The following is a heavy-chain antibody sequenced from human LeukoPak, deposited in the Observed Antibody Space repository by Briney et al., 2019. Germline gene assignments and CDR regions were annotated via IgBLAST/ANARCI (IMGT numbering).Heavy chain of an antibody. D-gene: IGHD6-13*01. CDR1: GGSIISYY. V-gene: IGHV4-59*01. J-gene: IGHJ4*02. CDR3: ASRGGYSSSWRIDY. Sequence: SSETLSLTCTVSGGSIISYYWSWIRQPPGKGLEWIGYIYYSGGTNYNPSLKSRLTISVDTSKKQFSLKLRSVTAADTAVYYCASRGGYSSSWRIDYWGQGTLVTVSS. CDR2: IYYSGGT.